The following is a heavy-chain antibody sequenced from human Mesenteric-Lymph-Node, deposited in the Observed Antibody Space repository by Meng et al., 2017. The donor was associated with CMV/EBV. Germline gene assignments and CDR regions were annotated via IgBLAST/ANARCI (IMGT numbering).Heavy chain of an antibody. D-gene: IGHD3-3*01. J-gene: IGHJ6*02. Sequence: SETLSLTCAVYGGSFSGYYWSWIRQPPGKGLEWIGEINHSGSTNYNPSLKSRVTISVDTSKNQFSLKLSSVTAADTATYYCATIYYDFWGRYNVDVWGQGTTVTVSS. CDR3: ATIYYDFWGRYNVDV. V-gene: IGHV4-34*01. CDR1: GGSFSGYY. CDR2: INHSGST.